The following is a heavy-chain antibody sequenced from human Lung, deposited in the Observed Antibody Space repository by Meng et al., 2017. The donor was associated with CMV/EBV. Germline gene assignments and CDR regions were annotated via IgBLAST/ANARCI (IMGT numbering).Heavy chain of an antibody. J-gene: IGHJ4*02. CDR3: ARGVAESLGWEMGY. CDR2: IDSDGRDI. Sequence: EGQLVEAGGGVVQPGGSVRLSCAVSGLTLRRYWMNWFRQAPGKGLEWVLRIDSDGRDITYVDSGRGRFTISRDDAKNTLYLQMNSLRVEDTAVYYCARGVAESLGWEMGYWGQGTLVTVSS. V-gene: IGHV3-74*03. CDR1: GLTLRRYW. D-gene: IGHD1-26*01.